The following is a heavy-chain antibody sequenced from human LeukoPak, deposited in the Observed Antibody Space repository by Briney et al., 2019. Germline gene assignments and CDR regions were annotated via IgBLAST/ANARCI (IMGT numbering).Heavy chain of an antibody. D-gene: IGHD1-26*01. V-gene: IGHV3-33*01. CDR1: GFTFSSYG. J-gene: IGHJ3*02. Sequence: GGSLRLSCAASGFTFSSYGMHWVRQAPGKGLEWVAGIWYDGSNKYYADSVKGRFTISRDNSKNTLYLQMNSLRAEDTAVYYCARALGASDAFDIWGQGTMVTVSS. CDR3: ARALGASDAFDI. CDR2: IWYDGSNK.